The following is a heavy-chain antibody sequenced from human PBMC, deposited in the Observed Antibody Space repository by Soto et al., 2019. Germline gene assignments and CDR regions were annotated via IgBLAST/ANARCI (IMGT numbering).Heavy chain of an antibody. CDR3: ARGVMPSMVRGVIHNYYYGMDV. V-gene: IGHV3-33*01. J-gene: IGHJ6*02. D-gene: IGHD3-10*01. Sequence: SLRLSCAASGFTFSSYGMHWVRQAPGKGLEWVAVIWYDGSNKYYADSVKGRFTISRDNSKNTLYLQMNSLRAEDTAVYYCARGVMPSMVRGVIHNYYYGMDVWGQGTTVTVSS. CDR2: IWYDGSNK. CDR1: GFTFSSYG.